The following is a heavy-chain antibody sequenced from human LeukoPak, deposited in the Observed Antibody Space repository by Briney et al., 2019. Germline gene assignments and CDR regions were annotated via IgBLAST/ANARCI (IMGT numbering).Heavy chain of an antibody. J-gene: IGHJ4*02. Sequence: SETLSLTCTVSGGSISSYYWSWIRQPAGKGLKWNGRIYTSGSTNYNPSLKSRVTMSVDTSKNQFSLKLSSVTAADTAVYYCARASDDFWSGYYLDTAPVFDYWGQGTLVTVSS. CDR2: IYTSGST. CDR3: ARASDDFWSGYYLDTAPVFDY. V-gene: IGHV4-4*07. D-gene: IGHD3-3*01. CDR1: GGSISSYY.